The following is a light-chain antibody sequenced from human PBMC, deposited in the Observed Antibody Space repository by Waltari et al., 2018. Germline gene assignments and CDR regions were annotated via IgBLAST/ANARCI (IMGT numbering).Light chain of an antibody. CDR1: RDISTK. J-gene: IGKJ1*01. Sequence: DIPMTQSPPTLSASMGDRVTITCRASRDISTKLAWDQQKPGRAPKLLIYKASSLESGVPARFSGIGSVTEFTLTISTLQPDDFATYYCQEYVDDLWTFGQGTKVEIK. V-gene: IGKV1-5*03. CDR3: QEYVDDLWT. CDR2: KAS.